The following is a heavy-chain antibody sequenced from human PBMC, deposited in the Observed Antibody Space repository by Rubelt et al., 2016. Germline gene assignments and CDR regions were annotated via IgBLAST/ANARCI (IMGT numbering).Heavy chain of an antibody. CDR2: IFYSGTP. CDR3: ARGPERGLSSWYFDL. V-gene: IGHV4-59*01. Sequence: QVQLQESGPGLVKPSETLSLTCTVSGGSINSFYWTWIRQPPGKGLEWIGYIFYSGTPDYNPSLKSRVTISVDTSKNQFSRNLRSVTAADTAVYYCARGPERGLSSWYFDLWGRGTLVTVSS. CDR1: GGSINSFY. D-gene: IGHD1-1*01. J-gene: IGHJ2*01.